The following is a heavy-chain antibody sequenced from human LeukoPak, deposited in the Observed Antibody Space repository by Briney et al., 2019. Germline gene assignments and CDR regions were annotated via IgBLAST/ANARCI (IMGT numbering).Heavy chain of an antibody. Sequence: GGSLRLSCGGFGFIVSGSYMSWVRPAPGRGLGWVSMIFADGRIYYADSVKGRFTITRDNSKNTLFLQKSRLRAEDTAMYYCARDVLIGPSFDYGDYIPYQQWGQGTLVTVSS. CDR2: IFADGRI. CDR3: ARDVLIGPSFDYGDYIPYQQ. V-gene: IGHV3-66*02. CDR1: GFIVSGSY. D-gene: IGHD4/OR15-4a*01. J-gene: IGHJ1*01.